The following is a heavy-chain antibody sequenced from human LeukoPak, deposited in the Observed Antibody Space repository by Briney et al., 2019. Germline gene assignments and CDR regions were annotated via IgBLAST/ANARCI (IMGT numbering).Heavy chain of an antibody. J-gene: IGHJ6*03. Sequence: PSETLSLTCAVYGGSFSGYYWSWIRQPPGKGLEWIGEINHSGSTNYNPSLKSRVTISVDTSKNQFSLKLSSVTAADTAVYYCARADRNYYYYYMDVWGKGTTVTISS. CDR3: ARADRNYYYYYMDV. CDR2: INHSGST. CDR1: GGSFSGYY. V-gene: IGHV4-34*01.